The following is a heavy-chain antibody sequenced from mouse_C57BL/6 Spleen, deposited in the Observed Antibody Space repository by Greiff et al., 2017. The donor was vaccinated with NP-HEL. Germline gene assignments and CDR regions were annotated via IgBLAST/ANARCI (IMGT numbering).Heavy chain of an antibody. CDR1: GYTFTSYW. J-gene: IGHJ2*01. CDR3: ARRGYYDYDGGFDY. CDR2: LDPSDSYT. D-gene: IGHD2-4*01. V-gene: IGHV1-69*01. Sequence: QVQLQQPGAELVMPGASVKLSCKASGYTFTSYWMHWVKPRPGQGLEWIGELDPSDSYTNYNQKFKGKSTLTVDKSSSTAYMQLSSLTSEDSAVYYCARRGYYDYDGGFDYWGQGTTLTVSS.